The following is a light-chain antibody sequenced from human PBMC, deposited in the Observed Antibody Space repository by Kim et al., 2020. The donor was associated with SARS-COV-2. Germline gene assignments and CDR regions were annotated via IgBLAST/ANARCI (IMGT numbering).Light chain of an antibody. CDR1: VLAKKY. CDR3: YSAADNNLV. V-gene: IGLV3-27*01. Sequence: SYELTKPSSVSVSPGQTARITCSGDVLAKKYARWFQQKPGQAPVLVIYKDSERPSGIPERFSGSSSGTTVTLTISGAQVEDEADYYCYSAADNNLVFGGGTQLTVL. CDR2: KDS. J-gene: IGLJ3*02.